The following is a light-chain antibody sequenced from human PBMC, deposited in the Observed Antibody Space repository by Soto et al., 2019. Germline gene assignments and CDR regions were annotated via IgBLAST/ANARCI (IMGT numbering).Light chain of an antibody. CDR2: EVS. Sequence: QSALTQPASVSGSPGQSITFSCTGTSSDVGGYNYVSWYQQHPGKAPKLMIYEVSHRPSGVSNRFSGSKSGNTASLTISGLQAEDEADYYCCSYAGSYTYVFGTGTQLTVL. CDR1: SSDVGGYNY. J-gene: IGLJ1*01. V-gene: IGLV2-14*01. CDR3: CSYAGSYTYV.